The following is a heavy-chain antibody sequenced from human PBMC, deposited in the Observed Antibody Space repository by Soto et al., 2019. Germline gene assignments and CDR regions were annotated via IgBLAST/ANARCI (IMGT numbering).Heavy chain of an antibody. V-gene: IGHV3-7*01. CDR1: GFTLGDSA. D-gene: IGHD3-22*01. CDR2: IGSRGEK. J-gene: IGHJ6*02. Sequence: GGSLRLSWAASGFTLGDSALQWVRRASEQGLEWLGRIGSRGEKYYVDSVKGRFTISRDNAKNSLYLQMNSLRAEDTAVYYCARFYYDNSGYLPSPYYYYYGMDVWGQGTTVTVSS. CDR3: ARFYYDNSGYLPSPYYYYYGMDV.